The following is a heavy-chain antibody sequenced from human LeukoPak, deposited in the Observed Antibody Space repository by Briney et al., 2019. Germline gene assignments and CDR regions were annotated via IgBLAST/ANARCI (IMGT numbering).Heavy chain of an antibody. J-gene: IGHJ5*02. CDR3: ARDVPGSIGTTARFDP. CDR2: ISAYNGNT. D-gene: IGHD1-1*01. CDR1: GYTFTSYG. V-gene: IGHV1-18*01. Sequence: ASVTVSCTASGYTFTSYGISWVRQAPGQGLEWMGWISAYNGNTNYAQKLQGRVTMTTDTSTSTAYMELRSLRSDDTAVYYCARDVPGSIGTTARFDPWGQGTLVIVSS.